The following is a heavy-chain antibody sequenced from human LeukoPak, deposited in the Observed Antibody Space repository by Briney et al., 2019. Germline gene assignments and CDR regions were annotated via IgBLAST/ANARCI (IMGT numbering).Heavy chain of an antibody. CDR3: ASKRDCHGTSCYDFEY. CDR1: RGSISADS. D-gene: IGHD2-2*01. CDR2: IYFSGTT. Sequence: SETLSLTSTVSRGSISADSWRSRRQPPGKGLEWIGFIYFSGTTNYNPSLNSRVTISVDTSKNQFSLKVRSVTAADTAVYYSASKRDCHGTSCYDFEYWGPGTLVTVSS. V-gene: IGHV4-59*01. J-gene: IGHJ4*02.